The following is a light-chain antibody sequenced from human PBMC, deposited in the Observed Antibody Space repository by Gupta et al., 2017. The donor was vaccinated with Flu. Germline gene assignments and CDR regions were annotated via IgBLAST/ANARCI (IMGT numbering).Light chain of an antibody. CDR1: SSDVGGYNY. V-gene: IGLV2-11*01. Sequence: QPAPPQPRPVPGSPGPSVTISCTGTSSDVGGYNYVSWYQQHPGKAPKLMIYDVSKRPSGVPDRFSGSKSGKTASLTISGLQAEDEADYYCCSYAGSYSYVFGTGTKVTV. J-gene: IGLJ1*01. CDR2: DVS. CDR3: CSYAGSYSYV.